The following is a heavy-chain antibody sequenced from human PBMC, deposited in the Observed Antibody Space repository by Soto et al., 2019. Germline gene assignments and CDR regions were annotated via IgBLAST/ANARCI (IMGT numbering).Heavy chain of an antibody. V-gene: IGHV3-23*01. CDR2: IRGSGGDT. CDR1: GFIFSNYA. D-gene: IGHD1-20*01. CDR3: AKGRSITETAALSY. J-gene: IGHJ4*02. Sequence: GGSLRLSCEASGFIFSNYAMSWVRQAPGKGLKWVSTIRGSGGDTFYADSVKGRFTVSRDNSKNTLYLQMNSLRAEDTAIYYCAKGRSITETAALSYWGQGTLVTVSS.